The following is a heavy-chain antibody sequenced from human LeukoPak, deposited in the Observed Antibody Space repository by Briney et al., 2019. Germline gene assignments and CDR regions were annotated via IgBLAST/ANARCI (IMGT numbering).Heavy chain of an antibody. CDR1: GFTFSSYA. CDR2: ISGSGGST. CDR3: AKDRVHCTNGVCYKGSFDY. J-gene: IGHJ4*02. D-gene: IGHD2-8*01. Sequence: PGGSLRLSCAASGFTFSSYAMSWVRQAPGKGLEWVSAISGSGGSTYYADSVKGRFTISRDNSKNTLYLHMNSLRAEDTAVYYCAKDRVHCTNGVCYKGSFDYWGQGTLVTVSS. V-gene: IGHV3-23*01.